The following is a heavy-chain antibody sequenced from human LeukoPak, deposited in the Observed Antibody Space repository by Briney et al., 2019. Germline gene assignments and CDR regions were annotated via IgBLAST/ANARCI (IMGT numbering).Heavy chain of an antibody. CDR3: AREGGPYRPLDY. J-gene: IGHJ4*02. CDR1: GGSINSYH. CDR2: VHLSGRT. V-gene: IGHV4-59*12. Sequence: KPSETLSLTCTVSGGSINSYHWSWIRQPPGEGLEWIGEVHLSGRTNYNPSLESRVTMSVDMSENHISLKLTSVTAADTAVYYCAREGGPYRPLDYSGQGTLVTVSS.